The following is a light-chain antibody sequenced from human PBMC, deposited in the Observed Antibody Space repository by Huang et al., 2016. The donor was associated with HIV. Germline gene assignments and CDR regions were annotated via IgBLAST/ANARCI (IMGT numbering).Light chain of an antibody. V-gene: IGKV4-1*01. CDR3: LQYYSVPQT. CDR1: QTVLYSLNKKNY. Sequence: DIVMTQSPDSLAVSPGERATINCKSSQTVLYSLNKKNYLAWFQQKPGRPPKLLIYWATTRESVVPDLFSGSGSGTDFTLTINNLQAEDVAVYFCLQYYSVPQTFGHGTKVEIK. CDR2: WAT. J-gene: IGKJ1*01.